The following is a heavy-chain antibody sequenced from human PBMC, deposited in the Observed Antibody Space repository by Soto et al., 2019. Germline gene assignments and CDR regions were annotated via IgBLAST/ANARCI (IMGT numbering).Heavy chain of an antibody. Sequence: QVHLQESGPGLVKPSETLSLTCSVSGGTISGYSWTWIRQPAGKGLEWIGRIYSSGNTKYNPSLQSRVTMSLDTSNNQFSLRLTSVTAADTAVYYCARGQRFSDWFDPWGQGTLVTVSS. CDR3: ARGQRFSDWFDP. CDR2: IYSSGNT. J-gene: IGHJ5*02. D-gene: IGHD3-3*01. CDR1: GGTISGYS. V-gene: IGHV4-4*07.